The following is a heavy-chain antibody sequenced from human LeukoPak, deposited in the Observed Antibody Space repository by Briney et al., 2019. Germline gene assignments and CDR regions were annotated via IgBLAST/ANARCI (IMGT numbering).Heavy chain of an antibody. V-gene: IGHV4-34*01. CDR1: GGSFSDNY. CDR2: INHSGNT. J-gene: IGHJ4*02. Sequence: KSSETLSLTCAVYGGSFSDNYWSWIRQPPGKGLEWIGEINHSGNTNYNPSLKSRVTISMDTSKNQFSLKLSSVTAADTAVYYCARAGTVTTYYFDYWGQGTLVTVSS. CDR3: ARAGTVTTYYFDY. D-gene: IGHD4-17*01.